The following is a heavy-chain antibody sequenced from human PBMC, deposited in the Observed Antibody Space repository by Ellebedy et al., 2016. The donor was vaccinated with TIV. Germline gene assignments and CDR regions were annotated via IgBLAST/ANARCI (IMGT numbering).Heavy chain of an antibody. Sequence: GSLRLSCAASGFTFSSYAMSWVRQAPGKGLEWIGYIYYSGSTYYNPSLKSRVTISVDTSKNQFSLKLSSVTAADTAVYYCASGSYSSSPRSTFDIWGQGTLVTVSS. CDR2: IYYSGST. CDR1: GFTFSSYA. V-gene: IGHV4-59*01. J-gene: IGHJ3*02. D-gene: IGHD6-6*01. CDR3: ASGSYSSSPRSTFDI.